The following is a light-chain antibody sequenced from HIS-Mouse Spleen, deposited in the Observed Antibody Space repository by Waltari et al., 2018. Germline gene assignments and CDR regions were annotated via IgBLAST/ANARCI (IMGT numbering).Light chain of an antibody. CDR1: SSNSGSNY. J-gene: IGLJ2*01. CDR3: AAWDDSLSGPV. V-gene: IGLV1-47*01. Sequence: QSVLTQPPSASGTPGQRVTISCSGSSSNSGSNYVYWYQQLPGTAPKLPIYRNKPRPSGVPDRFSGSKSGTSASLAISGLRSEDEADYYCAAWDDSLSGPVFGGGTKLTVL. CDR2: RNK.